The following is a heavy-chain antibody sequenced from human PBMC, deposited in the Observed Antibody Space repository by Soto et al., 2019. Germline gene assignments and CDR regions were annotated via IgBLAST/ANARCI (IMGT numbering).Heavy chain of an antibody. Sequence: EVQLLESGGGLVQPGGSLRLSCAASGFSFSNYAMNWVRQAPGKGLEWVSGISGGGGGTYYADSVKGRFIISRDNSKNTVYLQMNSLRAEYTAFYYCDKDSISDRETFNFDSWGQGTLVTVSS. D-gene: IGHD1-26*01. J-gene: IGHJ4*02. CDR3: DKDSISDRETFNFDS. CDR1: GFSFSNYA. CDR2: ISGGGGGT. V-gene: IGHV3-23*01.